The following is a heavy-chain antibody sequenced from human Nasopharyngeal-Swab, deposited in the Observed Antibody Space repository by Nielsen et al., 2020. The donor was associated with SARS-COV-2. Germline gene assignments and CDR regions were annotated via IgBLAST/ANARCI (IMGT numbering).Heavy chain of an antibody. Sequence: ASVQVSCKASGYTFTGYYMHWVRQAPGQGLEWMGWINPNSGGTNYAQKFQGRVTMTRDTSISTAYMELSRLRSDDTAVYYCARDLKGSSWYYYYYGMDVWGQGTTVTVSS. D-gene: IGHD6-13*01. CDR2: INPNSGGT. CDR3: ARDLKGSSWYYYYYGMDV. CDR1: GYTFTGYY. J-gene: IGHJ6*02. V-gene: IGHV1-2*02.